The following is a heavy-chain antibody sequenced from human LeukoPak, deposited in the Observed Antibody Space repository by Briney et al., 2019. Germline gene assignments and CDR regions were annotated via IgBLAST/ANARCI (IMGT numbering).Heavy chain of an antibody. CDR1: GFIFSNYA. V-gene: IGHV3-21*01. D-gene: IGHD6-13*01. CDR2: ISGRSDNT. J-gene: IGHJ3*02. CDR3: ARDEFASSSWYRHDAFDI. Sequence: KPGGSLRLSCAASGFIFSNYAMYWVRQAPGKGLEWVSAISGRSDNTYYADSVKGRFTLSRDNAKNSLYLQMNSLRAEDTAVYYCARDEFASSSWYRHDAFDIWGQGTMVTVSS.